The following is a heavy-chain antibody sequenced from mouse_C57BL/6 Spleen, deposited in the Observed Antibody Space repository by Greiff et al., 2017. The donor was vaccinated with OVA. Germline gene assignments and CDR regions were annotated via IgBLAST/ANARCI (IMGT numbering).Heavy chain of an antibody. CDR1: GFTFSSYG. J-gene: IGHJ3*01. CDR3: ARQNYDYDEAWFAY. CDR2: ISSGGSYT. V-gene: IGHV5-6*01. D-gene: IGHD2-4*01. Sequence: EVQLMESGGDLVKPGGSLKLSCAASGFTFSSYGMSWVRQTPDKRLEWVATISSGGSYTYYPDSVKGRFTIYRDNAKNTLYLQMSSLKSEDTAMYYCARQNYDYDEAWFAYWGQGTLVTVSA.